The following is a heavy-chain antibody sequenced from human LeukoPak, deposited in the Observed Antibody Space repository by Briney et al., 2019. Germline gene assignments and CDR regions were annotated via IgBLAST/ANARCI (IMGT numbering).Heavy chain of an antibody. Sequence: PSETLSLTCTVSGGSISSYYWSWIRQSPGKGLEWSGYIYYSGSTNYNPSLKSRVTISVDTSKNQFSLSLRSVTAADTALYSCARGGWSLDLWGQGTLVTVSS. J-gene: IGHJ4*02. CDR3: ARGGWSLDL. CDR1: GGSISSYY. CDR2: IYYSGST. D-gene: IGHD6-19*01. V-gene: IGHV4-59*01.